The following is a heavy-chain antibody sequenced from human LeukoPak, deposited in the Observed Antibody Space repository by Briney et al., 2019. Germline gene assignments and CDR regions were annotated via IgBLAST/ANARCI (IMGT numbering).Heavy chain of an antibody. V-gene: IGHV3-33*08. Sequence: PGGSLRLSCAASGFTFPNYWMHWVRQAPGKGLEWVAVIWYDENYKYYADSVKGRFTISRDNSKNTLYLQMNSLRAEDTAVYFCARDFRNNGGNLDYWGQGTLVTVSS. CDR3: ARDFRNNGGNLDY. J-gene: IGHJ4*02. CDR2: IWYDENYK. CDR1: GFTFPNYW. D-gene: IGHD4-23*01.